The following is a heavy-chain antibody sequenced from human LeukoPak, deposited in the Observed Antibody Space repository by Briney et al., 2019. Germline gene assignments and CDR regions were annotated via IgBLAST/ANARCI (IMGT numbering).Heavy chain of an antibody. Sequence: GGSLRLSCAASGFTFSGNWMHWVRQAPGKGLEWVSHISTDAKTITYADFVKGRFTISRDNAKNTLYLQMNSLRAEDTALYYCVRGQSTAWGLDYWGQGTLVTVSS. CDR2: ISTDAKTI. CDR3: VRGQSTAWGLDY. D-gene: IGHD3-16*01. V-gene: IGHV3-74*01. CDR1: GFTFSGNW. J-gene: IGHJ4*02.